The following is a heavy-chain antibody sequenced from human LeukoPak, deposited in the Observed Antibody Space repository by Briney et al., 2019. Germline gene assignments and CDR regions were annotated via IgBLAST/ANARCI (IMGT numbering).Heavy chain of an antibody. CDR1: GFTFSIYA. CDR3: ARDPGSGYEEHFDY. Sequence: GGSLRLSCAASGFTFSIYAMNWVRQAPGKGLEWVSVIGGSADSADYADSVKGRFTISRDNAKDSLYLQMNSLRAEDTAVYYCARDPGSGYEEHFDYWGQGTLVTVSS. D-gene: IGHD5-12*01. J-gene: IGHJ4*02. V-gene: IGHV3-23*01. CDR2: IGGSADSA.